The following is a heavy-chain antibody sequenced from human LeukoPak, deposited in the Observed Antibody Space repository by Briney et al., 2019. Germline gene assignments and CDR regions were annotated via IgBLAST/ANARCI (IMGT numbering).Heavy chain of an antibody. D-gene: IGHD2-2*01. Sequence: PGGSLRLSCAASGFTFSSYAMSWVRQAPGKGLEWVSAISGSGGSTYYADSVKGRFTISRDNSKNTLYLQMNSLRAEDTAVYYCAKDQSLTLGYCSSTSCYHWFDPWGQGTLVTVSS. CDR1: GFTFSSYA. CDR2: ISGSGGST. CDR3: AKDQSLTLGYCSSTSCYHWFDP. V-gene: IGHV3-23*01. J-gene: IGHJ5*02.